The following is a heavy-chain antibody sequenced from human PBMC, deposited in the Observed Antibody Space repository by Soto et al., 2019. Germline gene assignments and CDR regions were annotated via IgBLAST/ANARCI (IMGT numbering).Heavy chain of an antibody. CDR3: ARITWGRDHYYGMDV. D-gene: IGHD1-26*01. CDR1: EYRFNSYW. Sequence: GESLKISCKGSEYRFNSYWIGWVRQMPGKGLEWIGMIYPGDSDTTYSPSFEGQVTMSVDKSISTAYLQWSSLRPDDTALYYCARITWGRDHYYGMDVWGQGTTVTVSS. J-gene: IGHJ6*02. CDR2: IYPGDSDT. V-gene: IGHV5-51*01.